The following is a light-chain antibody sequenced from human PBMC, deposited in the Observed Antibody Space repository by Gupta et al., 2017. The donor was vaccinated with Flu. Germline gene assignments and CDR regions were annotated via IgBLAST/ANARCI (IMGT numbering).Light chain of an antibody. CDR3: GVWDDSLSGHYV. Sequence: SSNIGRYTVDWYQQLPGTAPKLLIYDFSDRPSGVPDRFSGSKSGTSASLAISGLQSEDEADIYCGVWDDSLSGHYVFGSGTKVTVL. CDR2: DFS. V-gene: IGLV1-44*01. J-gene: IGLJ1*01. CDR1: SSNIGRYT.